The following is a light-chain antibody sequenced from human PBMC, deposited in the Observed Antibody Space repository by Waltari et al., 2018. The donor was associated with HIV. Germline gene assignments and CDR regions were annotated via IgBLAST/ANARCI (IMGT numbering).Light chain of an antibody. Sequence: QSVLTQPPSVSEAPRQRVTISCSGSSSNIGNNAVNWYQQVPGKAPKLLIYYDDLLSSGVSDRFSGSKSGTSASLAIRGLQSEDEADYYCAAWDDSLIGYVFGSGTKVTVL. CDR2: YDD. J-gene: IGLJ1*01. V-gene: IGLV1-36*01. CDR3: AAWDDSLIGYV. CDR1: SSNIGNNA.